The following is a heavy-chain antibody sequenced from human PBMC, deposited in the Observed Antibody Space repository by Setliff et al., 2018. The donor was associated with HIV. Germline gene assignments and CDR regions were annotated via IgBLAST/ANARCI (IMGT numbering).Heavy chain of an antibody. CDR2: IKQDGSEK. D-gene: IGHD2-15*01. CDR3: ARGRQGGRYCSGVSCRGGYYYYYMDV. CDR1: GFTFSSYA. V-gene: IGHV3-7*03. J-gene: IGHJ6*03. Sequence: GGSLRLSCAASGFTFSSYAMSWVRQAPGKGLAWVANIKQDGSEKYYVDSVKGRFTISRDNAKSSLYLQMNSLRAEDTAVYYCARGRQGGRYCSGVSCRGGYYYYYMDVWGKGTTVTVSS.